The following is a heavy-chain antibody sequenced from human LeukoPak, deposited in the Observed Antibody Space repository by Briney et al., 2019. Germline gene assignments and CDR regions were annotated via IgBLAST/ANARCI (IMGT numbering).Heavy chain of an antibody. J-gene: IGHJ4*02. Sequence: GGSLRLSCAASGFTFSDYYMSWIRQAPGKGLEWVSYISSSGSTIYYADSVKGRFTISRDNSKNTLYLQMNSLRAEDTAVYYCAKDSKTYSGSYGVDHWGQGTLVTVSS. CDR3: AKDSKTYSGSYGVDH. V-gene: IGHV3-11*04. CDR2: ISSSGSTI. D-gene: IGHD1-26*01. CDR1: GFTFSDYY.